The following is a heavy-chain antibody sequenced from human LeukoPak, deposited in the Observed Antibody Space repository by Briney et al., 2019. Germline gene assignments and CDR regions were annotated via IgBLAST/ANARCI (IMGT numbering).Heavy chain of an antibody. CDR2: ISYDGSNK. CDR1: GFTFSSYG. D-gene: IGHD3-10*01. CDR3: ARGDYYGSGSDPFDY. Sequence: GGSLRLSCAASGFTFSSYGMHWVRQAPGKGLEWVAVISYDGSNKYYADSVKGRFTISRDNSKNTLYLQMNSLRAEDTAVYYCARGDYYGSGSDPFDYWGQGTLVTVSS. V-gene: IGHV3-30*03. J-gene: IGHJ4*02.